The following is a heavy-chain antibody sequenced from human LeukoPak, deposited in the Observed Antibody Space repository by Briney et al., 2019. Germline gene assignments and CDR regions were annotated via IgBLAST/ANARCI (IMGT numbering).Heavy chain of an antibody. V-gene: IGHV3-53*01. J-gene: IGHJ4*02. CDR3: AKDSNGPAF. CDR1: GFTVSSTY. CDR2: IYSGGGT. D-gene: IGHD3-22*01. Sequence: GGSLRLSCAASGFTVSSTYMGWVRQAPGKGLEWVSVIYSGGGTFYSDSVKGRFTISRDYSKNTLYLQMNSLRTEDTAVYFCAKDSNGPAFWGQGTLVTVSS.